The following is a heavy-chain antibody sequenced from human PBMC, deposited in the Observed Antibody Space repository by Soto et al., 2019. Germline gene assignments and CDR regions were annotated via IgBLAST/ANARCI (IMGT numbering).Heavy chain of an antibody. CDR1: GFTFGHSA. D-gene: IGHD3-10*01. Sequence: GGSLRLSCAASGFTFGHSAMSWVRQDPGKGLEWVAAISGTGGAAYYADSVKGRFTISRDNSRNTLFLQMNSLRVDDTAIYHCAKPEEVVRGFDFWGLGTLVTVSS. CDR2: ISGTGGAA. CDR3: AKPEEVVRGFDF. V-gene: IGHV3-23*01. J-gene: IGHJ4*02.